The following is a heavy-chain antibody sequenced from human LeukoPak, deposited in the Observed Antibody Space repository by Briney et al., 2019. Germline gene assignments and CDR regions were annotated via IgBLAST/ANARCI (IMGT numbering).Heavy chain of an antibody. V-gene: IGHV3-33*01. CDR3: AREKDRVFDY. CDR2: LWYDGSNT. Sequence: GGSLRLSCVASGFTFSSYDMHWVRQAPGKGLEWVAVLWYDGSNTYYADSVKGRFTISRDNSKNTLYLQMNSPRAEDTAVYYCAREKDRVFDYWGQGTLVTVSS. D-gene: IGHD1-14*01. CDR1: GFTFSSYD. J-gene: IGHJ4*02.